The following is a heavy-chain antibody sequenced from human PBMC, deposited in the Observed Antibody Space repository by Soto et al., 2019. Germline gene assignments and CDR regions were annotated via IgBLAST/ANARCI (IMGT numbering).Heavy chain of an antibody. D-gene: IGHD6-13*01. CDR1: GLTFSDYA. V-gene: IGHV3-23*01. J-gene: IGHJ4*02. CDR2: MSGRGGSV. CDR3: AKTFGSNWLLDY. Sequence: EVQLLESGGGLVQPGGSLRLSCAGSGLTFSDYAISWVRQAPGKGLEWVSAMSGRGGSVYYADSVKGRFSISRENSKNTVYLQMSSLRGEDTAIYYCAKTFGSNWLLDYWGRGTLVTVSS.